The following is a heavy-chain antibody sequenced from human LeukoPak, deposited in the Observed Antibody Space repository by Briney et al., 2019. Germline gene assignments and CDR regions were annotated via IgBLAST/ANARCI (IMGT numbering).Heavy chain of an antibody. D-gene: IGHD3-22*01. CDR1: GGSISSYY. J-gene: IGHJ3*02. CDR2: VYYSGST. V-gene: IGHV4-59*08. CDR3: ARRPRYYDSSGYYGDDAFDI. Sequence: PSETLSLTCTVSGGSISSYYWSWIRQPPGEGLEWIGYVYYSGSTNYNPSLKSRVTISVDTSKNQFSLKLSSLTAADTAAYYCARRPRYYDSSGYYGDDAFDIWGQGTMVTVSS.